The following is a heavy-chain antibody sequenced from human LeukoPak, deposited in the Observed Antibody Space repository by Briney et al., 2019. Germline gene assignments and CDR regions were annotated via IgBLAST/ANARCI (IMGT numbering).Heavy chain of an antibody. D-gene: IGHD6-19*01. CDR3: ARDRLPTAVAGGHWFDP. CDR1: GYTFTSHA. V-gene: IGHV1-3*01. J-gene: IGHJ5*02. CDR2: INAGNGNT. Sequence: ASVKASCKASGYTFTSHAMHWVRQAPGQRLEWMGWINAGNGNTKYSQKFQGRVTITRDTSASTAYMELSSLRSEDTAVYYCARDRLPTAVAGGHWFDPWGQGTLVTVSS.